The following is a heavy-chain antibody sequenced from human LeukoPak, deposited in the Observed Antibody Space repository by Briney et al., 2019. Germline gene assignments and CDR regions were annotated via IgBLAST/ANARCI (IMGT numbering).Heavy chain of an antibody. Sequence: GGSLRLSCAASGFTFSSYAMSWVRQAPGKGLEWVSAISGSGGSTYYADSVKGRFTISRDNSKNTLYLQMNSLRAEDTAVYYCAKDYSSSWYRGIAEAGWGMDVWGQGTTVTVSS. CDR3: AKDYSSSWYRGIAEAGWGMDV. CDR1: GFTFSSYA. V-gene: IGHV3-23*01. D-gene: IGHD6-13*01. CDR2: ISGSGGST. J-gene: IGHJ6*02.